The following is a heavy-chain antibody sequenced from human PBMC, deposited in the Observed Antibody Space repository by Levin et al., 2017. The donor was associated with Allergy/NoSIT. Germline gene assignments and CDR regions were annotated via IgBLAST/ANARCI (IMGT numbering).Heavy chain of an antibody. CDR3: AHNTHMGRAFDI. J-gene: IGHJ3*02. CDR2: LYWDDDK. D-gene: IGHD2-21*01. CDR1: GFSLRSSGVG. Sequence: SGPTLVKPTQTLTLTCSFSGFSLRSSGVGVGWIRQAPGKALEWLALLYWDDDKRYHPSLRSRLTITQDTSKTQVVLTMTNMDPVGTATYFCAHNTHMGRAFDIWGQGTMVTVSS. V-gene: IGHV2-5*02.